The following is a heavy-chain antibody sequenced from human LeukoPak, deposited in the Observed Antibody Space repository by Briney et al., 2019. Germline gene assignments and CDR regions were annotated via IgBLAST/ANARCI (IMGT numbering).Heavy chain of an antibody. D-gene: IGHD2-2*01. V-gene: IGHV3-21*01. Sequence: GGSLRLSCAASGFTFDDYGMNWVRQAPGKGLEWVSSISSSSSYIYYADSVKGRFTISRDNAKNSLYLQMNSLRAEDTAVYYCARGSAARGWFDPWGQGTLVTVSS. CDR1: GFTFDDYG. J-gene: IGHJ5*02. CDR2: ISSSSSYI. CDR3: ARGSAARGWFDP.